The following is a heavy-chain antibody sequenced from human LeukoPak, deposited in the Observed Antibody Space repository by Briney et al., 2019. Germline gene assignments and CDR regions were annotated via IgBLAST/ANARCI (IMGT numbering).Heavy chain of an antibody. CDR3: VKTQTHFGDYRRDY. V-gene: IGHV3-23*01. J-gene: IGHJ4*02. Sequence: GGSLRLSCAASGFTFSSYGMSWVRQAPGKGLEWVSAISDSGGSTYYAESVKGRFTVSRDNSKNTLYMQMSTLRAEDTAVYYCVKTQTHFGDYRRDYWGQGTLVTVSS. D-gene: IGHD4-17*01. CDR1: GFTFSSYG. CDR2: ISDSGGST.